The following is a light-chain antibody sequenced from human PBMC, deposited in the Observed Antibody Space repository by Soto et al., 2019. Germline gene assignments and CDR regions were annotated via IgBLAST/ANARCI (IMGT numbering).Light chain of an antibody. CDR3: QPHIHRRS. CDR2: DAS. Sequence: EIVLTQSPATLSLSPGERATLSCRASQSVSTYLAWYQQKPGQAPRLLIYDASNRATGIPTRFSGSGAGTKFTLTISTLEPEDFAFYYCQPHIHRRSFGRGTKVEIK. V-gene: IGKV3-11*01. CDR1: QSVSTY. J-gene: IGKJ4*01.